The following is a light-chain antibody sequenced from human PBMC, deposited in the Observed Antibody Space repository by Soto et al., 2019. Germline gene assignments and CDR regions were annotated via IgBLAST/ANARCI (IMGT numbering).Light chain of an antibody. Sequence: EVVMTQSPATLSVSPGEGATISCRASQSVSSKLAWYQQKPGQAPRLLIYGASTQATGIPARFSGSESGTEFALTLSSLQSEDFAVYYCQQYDNWPFTFGPGAKVDIK. CDR1: QSVSSK. J-gene: IGKJ3*01. CDR3: QQYDNWPFT. CDR2: GAS. V-gene: IGKV3-15*01.